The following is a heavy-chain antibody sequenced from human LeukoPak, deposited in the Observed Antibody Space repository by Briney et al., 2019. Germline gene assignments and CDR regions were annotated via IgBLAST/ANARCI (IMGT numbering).Heavy chain of an antibody. D-gene: IGHD1-26*01. CDR1: GGSISSYY. V-gene: IGHV4-59*01. J-gene: IGHJ4*02. CDR2: IFYSGST. Sequence: SETLSLTCTVSGGSISSYYWSWMRQPPGKGLEWIGYIFYSGSTNYNPSLESRVIISVDTSKNQFSLKLSSVTAADTAVYYCASVNGLVGPTAPIDYWGQGTLVTVSS. CDR3: ASVNGLVGPTAPIDY.